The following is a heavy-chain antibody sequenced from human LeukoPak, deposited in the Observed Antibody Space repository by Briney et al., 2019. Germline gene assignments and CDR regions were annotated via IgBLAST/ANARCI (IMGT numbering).Heavy chain of an antibody. J-gene: IGHJ4*02. CDR2: IWYDGSNK. V-gene: IGHV3-33*01. D-gene: IGHD1-26*01. CDR3: ARDEGARPFDY. CDR1: GFTFSSYG. Sequence: GGSLRLSCAASGFTFSSYGMHWVRQAPGKGLERVAVIWYDGSNKYYADSVKGRFTISRDNSKNTLYLQMNSLRAEDTAVYYCARDEGARPFDYWGQGTLVTVSS.